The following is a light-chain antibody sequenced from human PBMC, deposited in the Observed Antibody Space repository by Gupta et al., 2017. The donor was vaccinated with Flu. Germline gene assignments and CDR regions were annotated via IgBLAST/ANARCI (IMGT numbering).Light chain of an antibody. CDR3: SSYAGSNNRV. CDR1: SSDVGGYNY. V-gene: IGLV2-8*01. CDR2: EVS. Sequence: QSALTQPPSASGSPGLSVTISCTGTSSDVGGYNYVSWYQQHPGKAPKLMIYEVSKRPSGVPDRFSGSKSDNTASLTVSGLQAEDEADYYCSSYAGSNNRVFGGGTKLTVL. J-gene: IGLJ3*02.